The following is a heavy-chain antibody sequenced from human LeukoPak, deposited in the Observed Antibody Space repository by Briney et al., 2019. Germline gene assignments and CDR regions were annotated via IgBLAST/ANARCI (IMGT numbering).Heavy chain of an antibody. CDR2: ISFDGTHD. Sequence: GTSLRLSFAASGFTFSSYAIHWVRQAPGKGLEWVAVISFDGTHDFYADSVKGRFTISRDNSKNTLYLQMNSLRADDTAVYYCARARATVTRISSFDIWGQGTMVTVSS. CDR1: GFTFSSYA. J-gene: IGHJ3*02. CDR3: ARARATVTRISSFDI. D-gene: IGHD4-17*01. V-gene: IGHV3-30*04.